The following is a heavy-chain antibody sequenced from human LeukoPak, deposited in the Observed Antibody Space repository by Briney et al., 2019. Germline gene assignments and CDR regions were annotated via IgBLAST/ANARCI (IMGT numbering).Heavy chain of an antibody. Sequence: ASVKVSCKSSGFTFTDHYIHWVRQRSGQGLEWMGYIGSHSTFKSSPQELQDRVTKTRHASMRTAYMALTRLTSDDTAVYYCVREGEGPLSKDFDYWGQGTLVTVSS. D-gene: IGHD2/OR15-2a*01. J-gene: IGHJ4*02. CDR2: IGSHSTFK. V-gene: IGHV1-2*02. CDR1: GFTFTDHY. CDR3: VREGEGPLSKDFDY.